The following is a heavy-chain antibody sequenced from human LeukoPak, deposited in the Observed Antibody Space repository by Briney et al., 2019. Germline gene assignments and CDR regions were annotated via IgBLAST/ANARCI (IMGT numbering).Heavy chain of an antibody. D-gene: IGHD3-10*01. V-gene: IGHV3-23*01. CDR3: ARSRGAGSHWFDP. CDR1: GFTFSSFA. CDR2: VSDTT. Sequence: GGSLRLSCAASGFTFSSFALSWVRQAPGKGLEWVSTVSDTTYYTDSVRRRFPISRDDSKNTLYLQMDSLRAEDTAIYSCARSRGAGSHWFDPWGQGTLVTVSS. J-gene: IGHJ5*02.